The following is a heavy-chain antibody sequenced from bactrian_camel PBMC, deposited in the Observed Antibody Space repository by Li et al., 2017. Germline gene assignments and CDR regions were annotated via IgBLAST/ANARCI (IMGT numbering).Heavy chain of an antibody. CDR1: RYTYKRNC. V-gene: IGHV3S1*01. J-gene: IGHJ4*01. CDR3: VKSLWSGPDNY. D-gene: IGHD3*01. Sequence: HVQLVESGGGSVQAGGSLTLSCAAGRYTYKRNCMGWFRQRPGKDREGVAVLWIGGAQTTYADSVKGRFTISRDNAKDTMYLQMNSLKSEDTAVYYCVKSLWSGPDNYWGQGTQVTVS. CDR2: LWIGGAQT.